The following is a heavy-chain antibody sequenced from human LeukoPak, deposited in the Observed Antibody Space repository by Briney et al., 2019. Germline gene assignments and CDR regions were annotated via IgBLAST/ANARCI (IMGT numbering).Heavy chain of an antibody. V-gene: IGHV3-30*04. J-gene: IGHJ6*03. CDR2: IPYDGSNE. CDR3: AKGYGWEASYYYYYMDV. D-gene: IGHD1-26*01. Sequence: PGESLRLSYAASGFIFSRSVMHWVRQAPGKGLEWVALIPYDGSNEYYADSVKGRFTISRDNSKNTLYLQINSLRVEDTAVYYCAKGYGWEASYYYYYMDVWGKGTTVTISS. CDR1: GFIFSRSV.